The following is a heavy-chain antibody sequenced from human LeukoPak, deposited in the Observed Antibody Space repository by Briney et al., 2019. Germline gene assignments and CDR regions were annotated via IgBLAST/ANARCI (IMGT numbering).Heavy chain of an antibody. CDR2: FSRDGINT. J-gene: IGHJ4*02. CDR3: ATRKLDASGFDFMLPF. CDR1: GFTFSGSA. V-gene: IGHV3-30*10. Sequence: GGSLRLACAASGFTFSGSAMHWVRQAPGKGLEWLAVFSRDGINTYYTDSVKGRFTISRDNSKNIFYLQMNSLRIEDTAIYYCATRKLDASGFDFMLPFWGQGTLVSVSS. D-gene: IGHD5-12*01.